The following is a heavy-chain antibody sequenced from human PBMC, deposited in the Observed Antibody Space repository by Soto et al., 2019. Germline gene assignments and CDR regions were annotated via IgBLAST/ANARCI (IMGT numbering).Heavy chain of an antibody. J-gene: IGHJ5*02. Sequence: GGSLRLSCAASGFTFSSYAMHWVRQAPGKGLEWVAVISYDGSNKYYADSVKGRFTISRDNSKNTLYLQMNSLRAEDTAVYYCAGVDIVVVPAASWFDPWGQGTLVTVS. CDR3: AGVDIVVVPAASWFDP. CDR2: ISYDGSNK. D-gene: IGHD2-2*01. CDR1: GFTFSSYA. V-gene: IGHV3-30-3*01.